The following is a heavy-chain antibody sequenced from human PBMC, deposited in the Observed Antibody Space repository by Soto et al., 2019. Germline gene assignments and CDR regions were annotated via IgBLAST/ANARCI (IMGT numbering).Heavy chain of an antibody. CDR1: GYTFTSYG. Sequence: ASVKVSCKASGYTFTSYGISWVRQAPGQGLEWMGWISAYNGNTNYAQKLQGRVTMTTDTSTSTAYMELRGLRSDDTAGYYCARSGEGYSSYGVWFDPWGQGTLVTVSS. V-gene: IGHV1-18*01. CDR2: ISAYNGNT. D-gene: IGHD6-13*01. J-gene: IGHJ5*02. CDR3: ARSGEGYSSYGVWFDP.